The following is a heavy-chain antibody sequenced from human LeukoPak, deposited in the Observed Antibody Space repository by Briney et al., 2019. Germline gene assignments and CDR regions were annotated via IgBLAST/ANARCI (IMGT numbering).Heavy chain of an antibody. J-gene: IGHJ5*02. D-gene: IGHD2-15*01. CDR3: ARGGYCSGGSCLNWFDP. CDR2: IYTSGST. V-gene: IGHV4-61*02. Sequence: SETLSLTCTVSGGSISSGSYYWSWIRQPAGKGLEWIGRIYTSGSTNYNPSLKSRVTISVDTSKNQLSLKLSSVTAADTAVYYCARGGYCSGGSCLNWFDPWGQGTLVTVSS. CDR1: GGSISSGSYY.